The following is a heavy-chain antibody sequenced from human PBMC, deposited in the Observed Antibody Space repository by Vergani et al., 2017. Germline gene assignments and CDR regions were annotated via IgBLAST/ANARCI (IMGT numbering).Heavy chain of an antibody. CDR3: ARGYCSGGSCYINWFDP. CDR2: IYYSGST. CDR1: GGSISSYY. D-gene: IGHD2-15*01. V-gene: IGHV4-59*01. J-gene: IGHJ5*01. Sequence: QVQLQESGPGLVKPSETLSLTCTVSGGSISSYYWSWIRQPPGKGLEWIGYIYYSGSTNYNPSLNSRVTISVDTSKNQFSLKLSSVTAADTAVYYCARGYCSGGSCYINWFDPWGQGTLVTVSS.